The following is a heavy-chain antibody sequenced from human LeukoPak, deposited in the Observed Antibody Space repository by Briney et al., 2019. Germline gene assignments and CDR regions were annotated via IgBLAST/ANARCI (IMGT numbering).Heavy chain of an antibody. Sequence: ASVKVSCKASGYTFTGYYIHXVXXAPGQGLEWMGWIXXNSGGTNYAQKFQGRVTMTRDTSISTAYMELSRLRSDDTAVYYCARGRYWGSSGPFNYFDYWGQGTLVTVSS. CDR3: ARGRYWGSSGPFNYFDY. CDR2: IXXNSGGT. J-gene: IGHJ4*02. CDR1: GYTFTGYY. V-gene: IGHV1-2*02. D-gene: IGHD6-19*01.